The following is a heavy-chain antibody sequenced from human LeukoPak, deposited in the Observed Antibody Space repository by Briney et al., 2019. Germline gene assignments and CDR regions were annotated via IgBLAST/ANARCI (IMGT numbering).Heavy chain of an antibody. D-gene: IGHD4-17*01. Sequence: GGSLRLSCAASGFTFSSYGMHWVRQAPGKGLEWVAVIWYDGSNTYYAGSVKGRFNISRDNSKNTLSLQMNSLRAEDTAVYYCARGIDYTVTTSYYFEYWGQGTLVTVSS. CDR3: ARGIDYTVTTSYYFEY. J-gene: IGHJ4*02. V-gene: IGHV3-33*01. CDR2: IWYDGSNT. CDR1: GFTFSSYG.